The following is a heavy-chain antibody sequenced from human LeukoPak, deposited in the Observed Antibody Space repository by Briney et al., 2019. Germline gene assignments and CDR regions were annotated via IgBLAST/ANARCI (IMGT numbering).Heavy chain of an antibody. D-gene: IGHD3-22*01. CDR2: ISGSGDNT. Sequence: GGSLRLSCAASGFTFSSYAMSWVRQAPGKGLEWVSGISGSGDNTYYADSVKGRFTISRDNSKNTLYVQVNSLGTEDTAAYYCAKGSYYDRSGSFYFDYWGQGTLVTVSS. CDR1: GFTFSSYA. CDR3: AKGSYYDRSGSFYFDY. J-gene: IGHJ4*02. V-gene: IGHV3-23*01.